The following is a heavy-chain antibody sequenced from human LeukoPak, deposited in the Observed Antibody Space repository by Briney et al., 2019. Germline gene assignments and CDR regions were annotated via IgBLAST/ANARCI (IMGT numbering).Heavy chain of an antibody. CDR3: ARSKHLSGSYDY. CDR1: EYAFTSYY. Sequence: ASVKVSCKASEYAFTSYYIHWVRQAPGQGLEWMGVINPSGANTNYAQKFQGRVTMTRDTSTSRVYMEVTSLSFDDTAVYYCARSKHLSGSYDYWGQGTLVTVSS. V-gene: IGHV1-46*01. D-gene: IGHD3-10*01. CDR2: INPSGANT. J-gene: IGHJ4*02.